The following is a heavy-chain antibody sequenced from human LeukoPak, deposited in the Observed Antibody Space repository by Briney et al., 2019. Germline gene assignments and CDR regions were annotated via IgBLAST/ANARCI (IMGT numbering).Heavy chain of an antibody. CDR3: ARGTTPGYSGHGGALDAFDI. J-gene: IGHJ3*02. D-gene: IGHD5-12*01. CDR1: GGSISSYY. CDR2: IYYSGST. V-gene: IGHV4-59*12. Sequence: SETLSLTCTVSGGSISSYYWSWIRQPPGKGLEWIGYIYYSGSTNYNPSLKSRVTISVDTSKNQFSLKLNSVTAADTAVYYCARGTTPGYSGHGGALDAFDIWGQGTVVTVSS.